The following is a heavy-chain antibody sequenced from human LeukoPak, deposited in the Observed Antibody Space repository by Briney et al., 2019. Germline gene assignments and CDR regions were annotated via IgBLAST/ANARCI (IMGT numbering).Heavy chain of an antibody. CDR2: ISSSSSYI. D-gene: IGHD2-2*01. CDR3: AREDPYCSSTSCYGGYFDY. CDR1: GFTFSSYS. V-gene: IGHV3-21*01. Sequence: GGSLRLSCAASGFTFSSYSMNWVRQAPGKGLEWVSSISSSSSYIYYADSVKGRFTISRDNAKNSLYLQMNSLRAEDTAVYYCAREDPYCSSTSCYGGYFDYWGQGTLVTVSS. J-gene: IGHJ4*02.